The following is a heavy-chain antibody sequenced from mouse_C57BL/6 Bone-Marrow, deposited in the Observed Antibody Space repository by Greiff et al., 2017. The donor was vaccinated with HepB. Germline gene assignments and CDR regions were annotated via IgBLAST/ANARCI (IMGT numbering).Heavy chain of an antibody. Sequence: QVQLQQSGPELVKPGASVKISCKASGYTFTDYYINWVKQRPGQGLEWIGWIFPGSGSTYSNEKFKGKATLTVDKSSSTAYMLLSSLTSEDSAVYFCARSGYYGYDWFAYWGQGTLVTVSA. D-gene: IGHD2-2*01. V-gene: IGHV1-75*01. CDR3: ARSGYYGYDWFAY. CDR2: IFPGSGST. CDR1: GYTFTDYY. J-gene: IGHJ3*01.